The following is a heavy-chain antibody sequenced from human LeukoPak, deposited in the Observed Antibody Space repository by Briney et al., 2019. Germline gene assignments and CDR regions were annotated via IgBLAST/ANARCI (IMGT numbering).Heavy chain of an antibody. D-gene: IGHD6-13*01. CDR2: INPSDGSI. V-gene: IGHV1-46*01. J-gene: IGHJ4*02. Sequence: ASVKVSCKASGYTFTGYWIQWVRQAPGQGLEWMGLINPSDGSIAYAHKFQGRVTMTRDTSMSIAYMDLSSLRSEDTAVYYCAKAPRNSSTMLDYWGQGTLLTVSS. CDR3: AKAPRNSSTMLDY. CDR1: GYTFTGYW.